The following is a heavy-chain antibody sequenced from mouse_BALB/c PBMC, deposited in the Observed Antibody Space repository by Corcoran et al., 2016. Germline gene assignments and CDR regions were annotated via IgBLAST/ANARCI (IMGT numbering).Heavy chain of an antibody. CDR2: IDPANGNT. CDR3: ASFGYC. J-gene: IGHJ2*01. V-gene: IGHV14-3*02. Sequence: EVQLQQSGAELVKPGASVKLSCTASGFNIKDTYMHWVKQRPEQGLEWIGRIDPANGNTKYDLKFQGKATITSDTSSNTAYLQLSSLTTEDTAVYYCASFGYCWGQGTTLTVSS. CDR1: GFNIKDTY. D-gene: IGHD2-2*01.